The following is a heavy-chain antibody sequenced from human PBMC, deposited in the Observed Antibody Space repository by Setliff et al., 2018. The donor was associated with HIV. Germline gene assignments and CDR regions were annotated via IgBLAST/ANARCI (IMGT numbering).Heavy chain of an antibody. CDR3: VRRATAAEVFDY. CDR1: GYTFTTYA. V-gene: IGHV1-3*04. J-gene: IGHJ4*02. D-gene: IGHD6-13*01. CDR2: INTGNGNT. Sequence: GASVKVSCKASGYTFTTYAIHWVRQAPGQRLEWMGWINTGNGNTKYSQEFQGRLTITRDTSANTAYMELSNLRSEDTAVYYCVRRATAAEVFDYWGQGTLVTVSS.